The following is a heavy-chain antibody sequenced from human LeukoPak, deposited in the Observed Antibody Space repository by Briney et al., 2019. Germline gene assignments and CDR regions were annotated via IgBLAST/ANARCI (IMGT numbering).Heavy chain of an antibody. CDR1: GGTFSSYA. V-gene: IGHV1-69*05. D-gene: IGHD5-18*01. J-gene: IGHJ6*03. Sequence: SVKVSCKASGGTFSSYAISWVRQAPGQGLVWMGGIIPIFGTANYAQKFQGRVTITTDESTSTAYMELSSLRSEDTAVYYCASIRDTAMVRVSGYYYYMDVWGKGTTVTVSS. CDR2: IIPIFGTA. CDR3: ASIRDTAMVRVSGYYYYMDV.